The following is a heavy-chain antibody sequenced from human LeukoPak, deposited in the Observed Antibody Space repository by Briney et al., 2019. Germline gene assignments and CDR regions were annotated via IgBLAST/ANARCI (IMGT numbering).Heavy chain of an antibody. CDR1: GFTFSSYW. CDR2: INSDGSST. J-gene: IGHJ4*02. D-gene: IGHD1-7*01. CDR3: ATTTYY. Sequence: GGSLRLSCAASGFTFSSYWMHWVRQAPGKGLVWVSLINSDGSSTSYADSVKGRFTISRDNAKNTLYLQMNSLRAEDTAVYYCATTTYYWGQGTLVTVSS. V-gene: IGHV3-74*01.